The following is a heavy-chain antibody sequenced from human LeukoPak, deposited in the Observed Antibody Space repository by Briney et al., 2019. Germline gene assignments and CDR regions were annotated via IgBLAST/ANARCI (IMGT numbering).Heavy chain of an antibody. V-gene: IGHV5-51*01. Sequence: GESLKISCKSSGSSFTDYWIGWVRQMPGKGLEWVGNICPGDSDTRYSPSFQGQVTMSVDMSISTAYLQWTRLKASDTAIYFCARKSAGYDSWGQGTLVTVSS. CDR3: ARKSAGYDS. CDR2: ICPGDSDT. CDR1: GSSFTDYW. J-gene: IGHJ4*02. D-gene: IGHD5-12*01.